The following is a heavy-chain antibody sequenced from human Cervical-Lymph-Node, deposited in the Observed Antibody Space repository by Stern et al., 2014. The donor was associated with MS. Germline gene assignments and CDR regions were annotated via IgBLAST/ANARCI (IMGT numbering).Heavy chain of an antibody. Sequence: QVQLVQSGGGLIKPGGSLRLSCAASGFTFSDYYMSWMRQAPGKGLEWVSYISSSSSYTNYADSVKGRFTISRDNAKNSLYLQMNSLRAEDTAVYDGARGGSSWPFDYWGQGTLVTVSS. CDR1: GFTFSDYY. J-gene: IGHJ4*02. V-gene: IGHV3-11*06. D-gene: IGHD6-13*01. CDR3: ARGGSSWPFDY. CDR2: ISSSSSYT.